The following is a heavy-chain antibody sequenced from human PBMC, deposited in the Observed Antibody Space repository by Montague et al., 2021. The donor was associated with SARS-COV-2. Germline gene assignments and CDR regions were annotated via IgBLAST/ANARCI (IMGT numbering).Heavy chain of an antibody. V-gene: IGHV3-30-3*01. CDR3: ARELTDYDMDA. D-gene: IGHD3-9*01. Sequence: SLRLSCAASGFTFSSYAMHWVRQAPGKGLEWVAVISYGGSNTYYADSVKGRFTISRDNSKNTLYLQMNSLRAEDTAVYYCARELTDYDMDAWGQGTTVTV. CDR2: ISYGGSNT. CDR1: GFTFSSYA. J-gene: IGHJ6*02.